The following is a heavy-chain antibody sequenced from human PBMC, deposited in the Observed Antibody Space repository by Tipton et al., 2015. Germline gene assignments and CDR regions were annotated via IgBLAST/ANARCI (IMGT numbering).Heavy chain of an antibody. Sequence: SLRLSCSAAGFTLSRYAMNWVRQAPGKGLVWVSRITADGSGTGYADSVQGRFTISRDNARDTLYLQMNSLRADDTAVYYCARSPQDPAVDYWGQGALVTVSS. V-gene: IGHV3-74*01. CDR3: ARSPQDPAVDY. J-gene: IGHJ4*02. CDR1: GFTLSRYA. CDR2: ITADGSGT.